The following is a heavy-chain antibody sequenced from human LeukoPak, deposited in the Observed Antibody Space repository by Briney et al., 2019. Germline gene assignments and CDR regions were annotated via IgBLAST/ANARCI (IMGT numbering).Heavy chain of an antibody. CDR1: GFTVSSNH. J-gene: IGHJ4*02. V-gene: IGHV3-53*01. Sequence: GGSLRLSCAASGFTVSSNHMSWVRQAPGKGLEWVSVIYSSGSTYYADSVKGRFTISRDNSKNTLYLQMNSLRAEDTAVYYCASGVVWGVGFAYWGQGTLVTVSS. CDR2: IYSSGST. CDR3: ASGVVWGVGFAY. D-gene: IGHD3-10*01.